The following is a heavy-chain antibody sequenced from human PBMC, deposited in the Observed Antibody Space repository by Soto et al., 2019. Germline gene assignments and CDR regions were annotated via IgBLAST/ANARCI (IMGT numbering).Heavy chain of an antibody. J-gene: IGHJ4*02. CDR1: GGSFSGYY. Sequence: SETLSLTCAVYGGSFSGYYWSWIRQPPGKGLEWIGEINHSGSTNYNPSLKSRVTISVDTSKNQFSLKLSSVTAADTAVYYCARQDYRRSGFDYRGQGILVTVSS. D-gene: IGHD4-4*01. CDR2: INHSGST. V-gene: IGHV4-34*01. CDR3: ARQDYRRSGFDY.